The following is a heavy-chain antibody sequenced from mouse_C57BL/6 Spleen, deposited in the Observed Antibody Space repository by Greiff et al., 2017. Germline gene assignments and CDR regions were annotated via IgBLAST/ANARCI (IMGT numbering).Heavy chain of an antibody. CDR3: ARRDTTD. J-gene: IGHJ2*01. V-gene: IGHV1-69*01. CDR2: IDPSDSYT. D-gene: IGHD1-1*01. Sequence: QVQLQQPGAELVMPGASVKLSCKASGYTFTSYWMPWVKQRPGQGLEWIGEIDPSDSYTNYNQKFKGKSTLTVDKSSSTAYMQLSSLTSDDSAVYYCARRDTTDWGKGTTLTVSS. CDR1: GYTFTSYW.